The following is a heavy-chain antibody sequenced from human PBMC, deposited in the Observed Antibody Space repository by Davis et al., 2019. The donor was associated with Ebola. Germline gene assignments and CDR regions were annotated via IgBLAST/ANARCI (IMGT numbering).Heavy chain of an antibody. J-gene: IGHJ5*02. D-gene: IGHD6-13*01. CDR1: GGSISSGGYY. CDR3: AREVRIAAAAVGWFDP. V-gene: IGHV4-31*03. Sequence: PSETLSLTCTVSGGSISSGGYYWSWIRQHPGKGLELIGYIYYSGSTYYNPSLKSRVTISVDTSKNQFSLKLSSVTAADTAVYYCAREVRIAAAAVGWFDPWGQGTLVTVSS. CDR2: IYYSGST.